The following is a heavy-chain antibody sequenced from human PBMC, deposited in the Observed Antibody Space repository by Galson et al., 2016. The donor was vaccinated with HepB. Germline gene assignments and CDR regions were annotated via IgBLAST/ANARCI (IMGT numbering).Heavy chain of an antibody. D-gene: IGHD3-16*01. CDR3: AKDYDHGAPRAFDT. CDR1: GFSLSNYH. Sequence: SLRLSCAASGFSLSNYHMHWVRQAPGKGLEWVATISFDGGDEHYIDSVKGRFVISRASSKNTLYLQMNSLRAEDTAVYYCAKDYDHGAPRAFDTWGQGTMVTVAS. CDR2: ISFDGGDE. J-gene: IGHJ3*02. V-gene: IGHV3-30*18.